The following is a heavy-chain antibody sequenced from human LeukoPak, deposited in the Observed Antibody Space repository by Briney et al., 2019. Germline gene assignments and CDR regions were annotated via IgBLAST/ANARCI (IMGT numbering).Heavy chain of an antibody. V-gene: IGHV3-23*01. Sequence: QPGGSLRLSCAASGFTFSSYAMSWVRQAPGKGLEWVSGVSNSGGSTYYADSVKGRFTISRDNSKNTLYLQMNSLRAEDTAVYYCAKADRTIVVVMVDYWGQGTLVTVSS. CDR2: VSNSGGST. D-gene: IGHD3-22*01. CDR3: AKADRTIVVVMVDY. J-gene: IGHJ4*02. CDR1: GFTFSSYA.